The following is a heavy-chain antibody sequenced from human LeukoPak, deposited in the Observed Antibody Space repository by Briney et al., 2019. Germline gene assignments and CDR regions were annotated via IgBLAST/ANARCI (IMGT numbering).Heavy chain of an antibody. Sequence: RAGGSLRLSCAASGFTFSSYSMNWVRQAPGKGLEWVANIKQDGSEKYYVDSVKGRFTISRDNAKNSLYLQMNSLRAEDTAAYYCARDLIAVAGTRKTGLGYWGQGTLVTVSS. CDR3: ARDLIAVAGTRKTGLGY. V-gene: IGHV3-7*01. D-gene: IGHD6-19*01. CDR2: IKQDGSEK. J-gene: IGHJ4*02. CDR1: GFTFSSYS.